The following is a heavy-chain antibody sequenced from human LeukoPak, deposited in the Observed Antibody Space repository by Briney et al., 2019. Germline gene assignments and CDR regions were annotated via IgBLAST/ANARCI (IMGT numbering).Heavy chain of an antibody. D-gene: IGHD2-15*01. V-gene: IGHV3-21*01. Sequence: PGGSLRFSCATSGFTFSRYTMNWLRQAPGKGLEWVSSISSSGDYFHYADSVKGRFTISRDNAKNSLHLQMTSLRAEDTAVYYCVSQGGFDDWGQGTLVTVSS. J-gene: IGHJ4*02. CDR2: ISSSGDYF. CDR3: VSQGGFDD. CDR1: GFTFSRYT.